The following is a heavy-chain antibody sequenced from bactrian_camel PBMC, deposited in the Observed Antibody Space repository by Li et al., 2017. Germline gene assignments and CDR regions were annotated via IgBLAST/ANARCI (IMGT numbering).Heavy chain of an antibody. D-gene: IGHD1*01. CDR1: GYTYTPNC. J-gene: IGHJ4*01. V-gene: IGHV3S1*01. CDR2: IYTRGGGRA. Sequence: HVQLVESGGGSVQAGGSLRLSCAASGYTYTPNCMGWFRQAPGQEREGLASIYTRGGGRAEYSDSVKGRFFISADNAENTLYLDMNDLKPEDTAMYYCAVGPRPFSTPCTLGTGDYTSWGQGTQVTVS. CDR3: AVGPRPFSTPCTLGTGDYTS.